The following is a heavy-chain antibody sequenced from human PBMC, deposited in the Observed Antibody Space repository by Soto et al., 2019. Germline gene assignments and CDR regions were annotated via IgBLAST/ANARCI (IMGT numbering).Heavy chain of an antibody. CDR1: GGPFSGYY. V-gene: IGHV4-34*01. CDR3: ATGDIVATRAPNY. Sequence: WETLSLPCAVYGGPFSGYYWRWIRQPPGKGLEWIGEINHSGSTNYNPSLKSRVTISVDTSKNQYSLKLSAVTAADTAVYYCATGDIVATRAPNYWGQVTLVTVSS. D-gene: IGHD5-12*01. J-gene: IGHJ4*02. CDR2: INHSGST.